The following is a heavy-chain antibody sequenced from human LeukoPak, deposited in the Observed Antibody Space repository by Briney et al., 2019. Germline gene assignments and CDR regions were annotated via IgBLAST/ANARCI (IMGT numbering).Heavy chain of an antibody. V-gene: IGHV1-69*05. CDR1: GGTSNSFA. J-gene: IGHJ3*02. Sequence: SVKVSCKVFGGTSNSFAISWVRQAPGQGLEWMGRIIPNFGAANYAQKFRGRLTLTTGESMTTVYMQLSSLTSEDSAVYYCARGSAFDIWGHGTVVTVSS. CDR3: ARGSAFDI. CDR2: IIPNFGAA.